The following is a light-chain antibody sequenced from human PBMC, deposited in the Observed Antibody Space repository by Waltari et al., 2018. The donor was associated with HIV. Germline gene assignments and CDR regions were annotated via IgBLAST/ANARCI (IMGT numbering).Light chain of an antibody. CDR1: SNDVGRYYF. Sequence: QSALTQPPSASGPPGQSVTISCTGTSNDVGRYYFVSWYQLRPGNVPKLIIYEVTKRPSGVAVRFSGSKSGNTASLTVSGLQNDDEADYYCSSYAANNTFVIFGGGTKLTVL. CDR2: EVT. V-gene: IGLV2-8*01. CDR3: SSYAANNTFVI. J-gene: IGLJ2*01.